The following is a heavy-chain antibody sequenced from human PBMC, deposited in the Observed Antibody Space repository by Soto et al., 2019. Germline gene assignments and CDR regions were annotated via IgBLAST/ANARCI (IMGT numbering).Heavy chain of an antibody. Sequence: TLSLTFSVSSYSINSGGYYWSWIRQHPGKGLEWIGYIYSNGDTYYNPSLKSRVTISVDTSKNQFSLNLTSVTAADTAVYYCARRGGSSSGYYYYAMDVWGQGTTVTVSS. CDR1: SYSINSGGYY. D-gene: IGHD6-6*01. V-gene: IGHV4-31*03. CDR2: IYSNGDT. J-gene: IGHJ6*02. CDR3: ARRGGSSSGYYYYAMDV.